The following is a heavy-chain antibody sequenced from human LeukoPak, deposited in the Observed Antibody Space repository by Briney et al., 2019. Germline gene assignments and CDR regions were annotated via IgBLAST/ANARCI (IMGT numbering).Heavy chain of an antibody. CDR3: ARAPLNYGVGPVWFDP. V-gene: IGHV4-59*01. CDR1: GGSISSYF. CDR2: IYYRGST. D-gene: IGHD4-17*01. J-gene: IGHJ5*02. Sequence: SETLSLTCTVSGGSISSYFWSWIRQPPGKGLEWIGYIYYRGSTNYNPSLKSRVTISVDTSKNQFSLKLSSVTAADTAVYYCARAPLNYGVGPVWFDPWGQGTLVTVSS.